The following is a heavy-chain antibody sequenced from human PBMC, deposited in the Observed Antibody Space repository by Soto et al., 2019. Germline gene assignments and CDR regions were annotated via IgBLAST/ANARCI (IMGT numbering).Heavy chain of an antibody. CDR2: ISYDGSNK. CDR3: ARERGRVWGSYRYYYYYGMDV. CDR1: GFTFSSYA. V-gene: IGHV3-30*04. Sequence: GGSLRLSCAASGFTFSSYAMHWVRQAPGKGLEWVAVISYDGSNKYYADSVKGRFTISRDNSKNTLYLQMNSLRAEDTAVYYCARERGRVWGSYRYYYYYGMDVWGQGTTVTVSS. J-gene: IGHJ6*02. D-gene: IGHD3-16*02.